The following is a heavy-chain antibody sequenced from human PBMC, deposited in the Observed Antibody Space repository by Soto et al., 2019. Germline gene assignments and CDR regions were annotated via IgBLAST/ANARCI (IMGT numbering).Heavy chain of an antibody. CDR1: GFTFSNYW. D-gene: IGHD2-15*01. CDR2: INSDGSVS. CDR3: ARVDCVGGSCYSLEGSFYYYMDV. V-gene: IGHV3-74*01. J-gene: IGHJ6*03. Sequence: EVKLVESGGGLVQPGGSLRLSCAASGFTFSNYWMYWVSQAPGQGLVWVSRINSDGSVSRYADSVKGRLTISRDNVKNNLYLQMNSLRVADTAVYYCARVDCVGGSCYSLEGSFYYYMDVWGKGTTVTVFS.